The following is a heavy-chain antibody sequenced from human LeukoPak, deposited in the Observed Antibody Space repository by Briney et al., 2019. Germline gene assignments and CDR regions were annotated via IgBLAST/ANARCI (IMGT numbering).Heavy chain of an antibody. D-gene: IGHD1-1*01. CDR3: AIWTSGNY. Sequence: GGSLRLSCAASGFTFNRSWMNWVRQAPGKGLEWVANMDPSGSQKRYVDSVKGRFTISKDNPGTSLYLEMYSLRAEDTAIYYCAIWTSGNYWGQGTAVTVSS. CDR1: GFTFNRSW. CDR2: MDPSGSQK. J-gene: IGHJ4*02. V-gene: IGHV3-7*01.